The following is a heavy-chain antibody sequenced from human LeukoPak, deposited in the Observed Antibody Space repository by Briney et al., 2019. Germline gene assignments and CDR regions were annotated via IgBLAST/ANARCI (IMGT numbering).Heavy chain of an antibody. CDR2: ISAYNGNT. Sequence: ASVKVSCKASGYTFTSYGISWVRQAPGQGLEWMGWISAYNGNTNYAQKPQGRVTMTTDTSTSTAYTELRSLRSDDTAVYYCARESVLGYGDYVGYFDYWGQGTLVTVSS. D-gene: IGHD4-17*01. V-gene: IGHV1-18*01. J-gene: IGHJ4*02. CDR1: GYTFTSYG. CDR3: ARESVLGYGDYVGYFDY.